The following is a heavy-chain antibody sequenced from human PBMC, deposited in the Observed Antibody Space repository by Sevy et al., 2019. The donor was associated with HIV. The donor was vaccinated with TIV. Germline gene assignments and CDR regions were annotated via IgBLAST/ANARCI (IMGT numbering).Heavy chain of an antibody. Sequence: GGSLRLSCAASGFIFSNYAMHWVRQAPGKGLEWVAVISYDGINKYYADSVKGRFTISRDNSKNTLYVQMNSLRAEDTAVYYWARDSKSGYYYYYAMDVWGQGTTVTVSS. J-gene: IGHJ6*02. CDR3: ARDSKSGYYYYYAMDV. V-gene: IGHV3-30-3*01. CDR1: GFIFSNYA. D-gene: IGHD1-26*01. CDR2: ISYDGINK.